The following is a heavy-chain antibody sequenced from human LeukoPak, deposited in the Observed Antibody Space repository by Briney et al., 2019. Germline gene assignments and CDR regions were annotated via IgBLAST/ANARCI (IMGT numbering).Heavy chain of an antibody. Sequence: PGGSLRLSCAASGFTFSSYGMHWVRQAPGKGLEWVSSISSSSSYIYYADSVKGRFTISRDNAKNSLYLQMNSLRAEDTAVYYCAGDSDYGDWFDPWGQGTLVTVSS. CDR2: ISSSSSYI. CDR3: AGDSDYGDWFDP. V-gene: IGHV3-21*01. J-gene: IGHJ5*02. CDR1: GFTFSSYG. D-gene: IGHD4-17*01.